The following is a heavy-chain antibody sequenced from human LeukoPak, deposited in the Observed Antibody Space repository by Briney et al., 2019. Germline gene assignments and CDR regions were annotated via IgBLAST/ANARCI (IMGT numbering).Heavy chain of an antibody. CDR2: IWYDGSNK. CDR1: GFTFSSYA. CDR3: AREDSSGYLLH. J-gene: IGHJ4*02. V-gene: IGHV3-33*08. D-gene: IGHD3-22*01. Sequence: PGGSLRLSCAASGFTFSSYAMSWVRQAPGKGLEWVAVIWYDGSNKYYADSVKGRFTISRDNSKNTLYLQMNSLRAEDTAVYYCAREDSSGYLLHWGQGTLVTVSS.